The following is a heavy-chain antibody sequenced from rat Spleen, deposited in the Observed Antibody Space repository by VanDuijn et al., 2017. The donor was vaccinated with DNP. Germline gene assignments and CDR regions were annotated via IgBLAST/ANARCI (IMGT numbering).Heavy chain of an antibody. Sequence: VQLRESGPGLVQPSQTLSLTCTVSGFSLTSYHVSWVRQAPGKGLEWMGVIWTGGSADYNSDLKSRLSISRDTSKSQVFLKMNSLQTEDIGTYHCVREHILQPFDYWGQGVMVTVSS. CDR3: VREHILQPFDY. V-gene: IGHV2-30*01. D-gene: IGHD1-1*01. CDR1: GFSLTSYH. CDR2: IWTGGSA. J-gene: IGHJ2*01.